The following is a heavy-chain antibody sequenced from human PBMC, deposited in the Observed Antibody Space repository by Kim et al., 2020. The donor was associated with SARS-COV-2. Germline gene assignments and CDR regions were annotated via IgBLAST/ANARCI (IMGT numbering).Heavy chain of an antibody. J-gene: IGHJ4*01. CDR3: AKGRVPFY. V-gene: IGHV4-59*01. Sequence: SETLSLTCTVSGDSISSYFLWSWIRQPPGKGLEWIGYFQYSGGTNYNPSLRARVTISVDTSKNQFSLQLNSVTAADTAVYYCAKGRVPFYWGHGTLVTVS. CDR2: FQYSGGT. CDR1: GDSISSYF.